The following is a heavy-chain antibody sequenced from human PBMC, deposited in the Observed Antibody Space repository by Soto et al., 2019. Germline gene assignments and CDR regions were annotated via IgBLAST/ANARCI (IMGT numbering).Heavy chain of an antibody. CDR2: IKSKTDGGTT. CDR1: GFTFSNAW. J-gene: IGHJ6*02. V-gene: IGHV3-15*01. Sequence: GGSLRLSCAASGFTFSNAWMSWVRQAPGKGLEWVGRIKSKTDGGTTDYAAPVKGRFTISRDDSKNTLYLQMNSLKTEDTAVYYCTTDIVVVPAAQSTIYHYGMDVWGQGTTVTVSS. CDR3: TTDIVVVPAAQSTIYHYGMDV. D-gene: IGHD2-2*01.